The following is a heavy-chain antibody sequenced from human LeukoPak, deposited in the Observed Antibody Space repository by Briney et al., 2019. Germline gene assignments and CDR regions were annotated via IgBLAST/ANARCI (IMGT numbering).Heavy chain of an antibody. CDR2: ISRSGDTI. CDR1: GFTFSNYA. D-gene: IGHD3-10*02. V-gene: IGHV3-23*01. CDR3: AELGITMIGGV. J-gene: IGHJ6*04. Sequence: GGSLRLSCAASGFTFSNYAMSWVRQAPGKGLEWVSAISRSGDTIYYADSVKGRFTISRDNAKNSLYLQMNSLRAEDTAVYYCAELGITMIGGVWGKGTTVTISS.